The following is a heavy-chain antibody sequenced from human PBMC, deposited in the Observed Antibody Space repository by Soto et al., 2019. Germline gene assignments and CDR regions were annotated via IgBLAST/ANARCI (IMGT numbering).Heavy chain of an antibody. CDR3: ALRHYDSSGYFDY. CDR1: GGSISSYY. V-gene: IGHV4-59*01. D-gene: IGHD3-22*01. J-gene: IGHJ4*02. CDR2: IYYSGST. Sequence: SETLSLTCTVSGGSISSYYWSWIRQPPGKGLEWIGYIYYSGSTNYNPSLKSRVTISVDTSKNQFSLKLSSVTAADTAVYYCALRHYDSSGYFDYWGQGTLVTVSS.